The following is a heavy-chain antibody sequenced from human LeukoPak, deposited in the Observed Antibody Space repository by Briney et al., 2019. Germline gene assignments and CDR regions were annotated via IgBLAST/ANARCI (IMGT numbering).Heavy chain of an antibody. CDR2: ISGSGGST. D-gene: IGHD1-26*01. Sequence: PGGSLRLSCAASGFTFSSYAMSWVRQAPGEGLEWVSAISGSGGSTYYGDSVKGRFTISRDNSKNTLYLQMNSLRAEDTALYYCARPSSPYYYYYGMDVWGQGTTVTVSS. J-gene: IGHJ6*02. V-gene: IGHV3-23*01. CDR3: ARPSSPYYYYYGMDV. CDR1: GFTFSSYA.